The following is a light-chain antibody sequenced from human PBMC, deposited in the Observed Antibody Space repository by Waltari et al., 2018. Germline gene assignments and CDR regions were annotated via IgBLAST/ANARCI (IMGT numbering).Light chain of an antibody. J-gene: IGLJ2*01. CDR3: CSYAGTYTFLV. CDR1: SSDVGGYNY. CDR2: DVT. Sequence: QSALTQPRPVSGSPGQPVTISCTGTSSDVGGYNYVSWYQQHPGKAPKLFIYDVTKRPSGVPDRFSGSKSGNTASLTISGLQAEDEADYYCCSYAGTYTFLVFGGGTKLTVL. V-gene: IGLV2-11*01.